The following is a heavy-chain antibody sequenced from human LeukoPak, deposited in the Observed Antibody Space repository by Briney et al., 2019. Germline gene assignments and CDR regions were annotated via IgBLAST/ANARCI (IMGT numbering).Heavy chain of an antibody. CDR2: IYYSGST. CDR1: GGSISSYY. Sequence: SETLSLTCTVSGGSISSYYWSWIRQPPGKGLEWIGYIYYSGSTNYNPSLKSRVTISVDTSKNQFSLKLSSVTAADTAVYYCARENSSGWYLQGAFDIWGQGTMVTVSS. D-gene: IGHD6-19*01. J-gene: IGHJ3*02. V-gene: IGHV4-59*01. CDR3: ARENSSGWYLQGAFDI.